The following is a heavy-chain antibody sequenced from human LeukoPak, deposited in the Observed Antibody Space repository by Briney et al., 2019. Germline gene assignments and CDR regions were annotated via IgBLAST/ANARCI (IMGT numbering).Heavy chain of an antibody. V-gene: IGHV3-7*05. J-gene: IGHJ3*02. CDR1: GFIYRRYW. Sequence: GGSLRFSCAASGFIYRRYWMTWVRQAPGKGLEWVANIKQDGSEKNYLDSVRGRFTISRDDARNSLYLQMDSLRVEDTAVYYCARDKSIPNLDAFDIWGQGTMVTVSS. D-gene: IGHD1-14*01. CDR2: IKQDGSEK. CDR3: ARDKSIPNLDAFDI.